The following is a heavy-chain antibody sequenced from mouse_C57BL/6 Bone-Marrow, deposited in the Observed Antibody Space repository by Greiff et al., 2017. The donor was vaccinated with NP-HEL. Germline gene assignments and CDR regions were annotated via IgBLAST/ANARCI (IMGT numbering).Heavy chain of an antibody. CDR1: GYTFTSYW. J-gene: IGHJ1*03. V-gene: IGHV1-59*01. CDR3: ARVRYFDV. CDR2: IDPSDSYT. Sequence: VQLQQSGAELVRPGTSVKLSCKASGYTFTSYWMHWVKQRPGQGLEWIGVIDPSDSYTNYNQKFKGKATLTVDTSSSTAYMQLSSLTSEDSAVYYCARVRYFDVWGTGTTVTVSS.